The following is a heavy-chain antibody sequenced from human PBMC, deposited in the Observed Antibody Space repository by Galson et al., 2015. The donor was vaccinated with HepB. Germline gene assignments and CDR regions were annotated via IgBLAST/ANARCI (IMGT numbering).Heavy chain of an antibody. J-gene: IGHJ4*02. Sequence: SLRLSCAASGFTFNNYAMRWVRQAPGKGLEWVAVIWYDGSNKYYADSVKGRFTISRDNSKNTLSLQMNSLRAEDTAVYYCARGWQVVDYWGQGTLVTASS. CDR2: IWYDGSNK. CDR3: ARGWQVVDY. D-gene: IGHD2-15*01. V-gene: IGHV3-33*01. CDR1: GFTFNNYA.